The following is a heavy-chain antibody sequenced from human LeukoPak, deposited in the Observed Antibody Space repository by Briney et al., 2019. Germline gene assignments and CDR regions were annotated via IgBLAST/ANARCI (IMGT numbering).Heavy chain of an antibody. Sequence: SETLSLTCTVSGGSISGNYWIWIRQSPGKGLEWIGYIHYSGSTSYNPSLKSRVTISVDTSKNQFSLKLSSVTAADTAVYYCARVKGSGYYYVFDYWGQGTLVTVSS. CDR2: IHYSGST. CDR1: GGSISGNY. V-gene: IGHV4-59*01. CDR3: ARVKGSGYYYVFDY. J-gene: IGHJ4*02. D-gene: IGHD3-22*01.